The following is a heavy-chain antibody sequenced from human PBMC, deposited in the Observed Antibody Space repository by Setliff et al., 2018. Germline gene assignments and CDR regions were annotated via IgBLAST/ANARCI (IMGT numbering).Heavy chain of an antibody. D-gene: IGHD5-18*01. V-gene: IGHV4-59*02. CDR3: ARDRTAYSYGLDV. Sequence: KASETLSLTCTVSGGSVSPYFWSWIRQPPGKGLQWIGNIYHNGNTNFNPSLKSRVNMSIDTSKNQFALNLKSVTAADTAVYYCARDRTAYSYGLDVWGQGTTVTVSS. J-gene: IGHJ6*02. CDR2: IYHNGNT. CDR1: GGSVSPYF.